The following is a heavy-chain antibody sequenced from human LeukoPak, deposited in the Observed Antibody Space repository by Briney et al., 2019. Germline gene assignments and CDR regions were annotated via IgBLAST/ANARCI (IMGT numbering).Heavy chain of an antibody. V-gene: IGHV3-7*01. CDR1: GFSFSSSW. J-gene: IGHJ4*02. CDR2: IKQDGSET. CDR3: VRWAQPDC. Sequence: GSLRLSCAASGFSFSSSWMSWVRQAPGKGLEWVANIKQDGSETYYVDSVKGRFTVSRDNAKHSLYLQMTSLRAEDTAVYYCVRWAQPDCWGQGTLVTVSS.